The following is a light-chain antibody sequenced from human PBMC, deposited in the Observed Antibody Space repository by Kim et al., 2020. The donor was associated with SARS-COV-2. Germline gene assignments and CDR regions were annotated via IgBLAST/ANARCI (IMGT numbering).Light chain of an antibody. J-gene: IGKJ1*01. CDR3: QQYNNWPPWT. V-gene: IGKV3-15*01. Sequence: SPGERATISCRARQSVSSNLAWYQQKPGQAPRLLIYGASTRATGIPARFSGSGSGTEFTLTISSLQSEDFAVYYCQQYNNWPPWTFGQGTKVDIK. CDR1: QSVSSN. CDR2: GAS.